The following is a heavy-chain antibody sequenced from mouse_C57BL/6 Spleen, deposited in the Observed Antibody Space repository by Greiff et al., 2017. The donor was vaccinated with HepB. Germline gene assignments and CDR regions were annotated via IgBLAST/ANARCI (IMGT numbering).Heavy chain of an antibody. CDR3: ARPNLMNYYGSSGYFDV. Sequence: VQLKQSGGGLVKPGGSLKLSCAASGFTFSDYGMHWVRQAPEKGLEWVAYISSGSSTIYYADTVKGRFTISRDNAKNTLFLQMTSLRSEDTAMYYCARPNLMNYYGSSGYFDVWGTGTTVTVSS. J-gene: IGHJ1*03. CDR1: GFTFSDYG. V-gene: IGHV5-17*01. D-gene: IGHD1-1*01. CDR2: ISSGSSTI.